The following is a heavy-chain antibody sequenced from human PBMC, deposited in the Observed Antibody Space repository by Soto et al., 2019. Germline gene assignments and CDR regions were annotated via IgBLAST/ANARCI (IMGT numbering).Heavy chain of an antibody. CDR3: AKDAVSGDGVWLAHD. Sequence: GGSLRLSCAASGFLFPSYAIIWIRQVPGRGLEWVSGLYGSGRGIHYADSVKGRFTISRDNSAYTVYLQMNNLRVEDTATYYCAKDAVSGDGVWLAHDWGQGTVVTVSS. CDR2: LYGSGRGI. V-gene: IGHV3-23*01. CDR1: GFLFPSYA. D-gene: IGHD4-17*01. J-gene: IGHJ4*02.